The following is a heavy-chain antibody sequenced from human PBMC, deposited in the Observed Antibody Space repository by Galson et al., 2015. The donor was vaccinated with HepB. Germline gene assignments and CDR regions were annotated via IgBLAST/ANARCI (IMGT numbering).Heavy chain of an antibody. CDR1: GFTFSTYA. D-gene: IGHD3-10*01. CDR2: ISDDGIST. CDR3: ARVGGAGSLSAHFDY. V-gene: IGHV3-64*01. Sequence: SLRLSCAASGFTFSTYAMHWVRQAPGKGLEYVSAISDDGISTYYANSVKGRFAISRDNFKNTLYLQMGSLRAEDMAVYYCARVGGAGSLSAHFDYWGQGTLVTVSS. J-gene: IGHJ4*02.